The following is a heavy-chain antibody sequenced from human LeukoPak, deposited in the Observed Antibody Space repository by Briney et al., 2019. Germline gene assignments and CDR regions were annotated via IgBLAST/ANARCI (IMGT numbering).Heavy chain of an antibody. J-gene: IGHJ4*02. CDR2: ISSSSTYT. CDR3: ATGSYLDY. V-gene: IGHV3-21*01. CDR1: GFTFSSYS. Sequence: GGSLRLSCAASGFTFSSYSMNWVRQAPGKGLEWVSYISSSSTYTNYADSVKGRFTISRDTAKNSLYLQMNSLRAEDTAVYYCATGSYLDYWGQGTLVTVSS. D-gene: IGHD3-10*01.